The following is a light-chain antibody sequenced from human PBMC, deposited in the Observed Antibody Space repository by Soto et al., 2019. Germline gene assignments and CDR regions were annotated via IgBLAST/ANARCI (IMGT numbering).Light chain of an antibody. V-gene: IGKV2-28*01. Sequence: DIVMTQSPLSLPVTPGEPSSISCSSIQRLLHSNGYNYLDWYLQKPGQSPQLLIYLGSNRASGVPDRFSGSGSGTDFTLKISRVEAEDVGVYYCMQALQTRTFGQGTKVDIK. J-gene: IGKJ1*01. CDR2: LGS. CDR1: QRLLHSNGYNY. CDR3: MQALQTRT.